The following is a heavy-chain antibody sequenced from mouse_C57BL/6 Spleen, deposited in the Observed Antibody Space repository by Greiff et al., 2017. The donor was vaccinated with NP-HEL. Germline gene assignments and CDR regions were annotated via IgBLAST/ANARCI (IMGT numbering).Heavy chain of an antibody. CDR1: GFTFSSYT. Sequence: EVKLVESGGGLVKPGGSLKLSCAASGFTFSSYTMSWVRQTPEKRLEWVATISGGGGNTYYPDSVKGRFTISRDNAKNTLYLQRSSLRSEDTALYDCARPINAGYFDVWGTGTTVTVSS. V-gene: IGHV5-9*01. CDR2: ISGGGGNT. D-gene: IGHD1-1*01. J-gene: IGHJ1*03. CDR3: ARPINAGYFDV.